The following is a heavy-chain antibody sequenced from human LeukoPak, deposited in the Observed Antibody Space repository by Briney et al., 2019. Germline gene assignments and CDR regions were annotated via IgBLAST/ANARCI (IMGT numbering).Heavy chain of an antibody. CDR1: GYSFSSDW. Sequence: GESLKISCKGSGYSFSSDWIAWVRQMPGKGLEWMGIIYPGDSDTRYSPSFQGQVTISADKSISTAYLQWSSLKASDTAMYYCATSIISSGSYLDYWGQGTLVTVSS. J-gene: IGHJ4*02. CDR3: ATSIISSGSYLDY. D-gene: IGHD3-10*01. CDR2: IYPGDSDT. V-gene: IGHV5-51*01.